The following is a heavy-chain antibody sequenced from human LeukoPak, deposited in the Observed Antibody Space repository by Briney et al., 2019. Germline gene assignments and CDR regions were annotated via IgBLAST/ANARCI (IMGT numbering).Heavy chain of an antibody. D-gene: IGHD6-6*01. CDR3: AREYSSSSGRRAFDI. CDR2: IYYSGST. CDR1: GGSIIGYY. Sequence: SETLSLTCTVSGGSIIGYYWSWIRQPPGKGLEWVGYIYYSGSTNYNPSLKSRLTISIDTSENQFSLKLSSVTATDTAVYYCAREYSSSSGRRAFDIWGQGTMVTVSS. V-gene: IGHV4-59*08. J-gene: IGHJ3*02.